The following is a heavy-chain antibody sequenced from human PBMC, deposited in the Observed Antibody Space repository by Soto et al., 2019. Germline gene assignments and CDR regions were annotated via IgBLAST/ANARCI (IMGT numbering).Heavy chain of an antibody. CDR1: GFTFRNQW. V-gene: IGHV3-74*01. CDR3: ARGGAAGRGDAIDI. CDR2: INGDGTRA. D-gene: IGHD3-10*01. Sequence: EVQLEESGGGSVQLGGSLRVSCVASGFTFRNQWMHWVRQVPGKGLVWVCRINGDGTRANYADFVKGRFTISRDNAQNLLFLQLNSLRVDDTGVYHCARGGAAGRGDAIDIWGPGTTVAVSS. J-gene: IGHJ3*02.